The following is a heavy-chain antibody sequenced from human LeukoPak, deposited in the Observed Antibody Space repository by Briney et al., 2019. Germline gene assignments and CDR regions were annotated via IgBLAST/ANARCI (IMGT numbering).Heavy chain of an antibody. CDR2: IYYSGRP. V-gene: IGHV4-61*01. Sequence: PSETLSLTCTVSGGSVSSGSYYWSWIPQPPGKGREWIGYIYYSGRPNYNPSINSRVTISVDPSKNQFSVKLSSVNAADTAVYYCASRGYSYGFDYWGQGTLVTVS. CDR3: ASRGYSYGFDY. J-gene: IGHJ4*02. CDR1: GGSVSSGSYY. D-gene: IGHD5-18*01.